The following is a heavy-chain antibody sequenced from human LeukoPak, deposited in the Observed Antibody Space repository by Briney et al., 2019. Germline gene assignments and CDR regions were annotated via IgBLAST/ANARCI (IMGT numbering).Heavy chain of an antibody. CDR1: GLTFGNYW. J-gene: IGHJ4*02. CDR3: ARDAFGDFSY. D-gene: IGHD2/OR15-2a*01. CDR2: IKKDGSER. Sequence: GGSLRLSCTGSGLTFGNYWMDWVRQAPGKGLEWVANIKKDGSERNYVDSVKGRFTISRDNAKNSLYLQMNSLRVEDTAVYHCARDAFGDFSYWGQGALVTVSS. V-gene: IGHV3-7*01.